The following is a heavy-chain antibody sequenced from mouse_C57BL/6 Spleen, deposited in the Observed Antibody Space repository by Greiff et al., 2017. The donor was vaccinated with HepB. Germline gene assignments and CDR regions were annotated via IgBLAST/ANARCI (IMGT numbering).Heavy chain of an antibody. CDR1: GFTFTDYY. J-gene: IGHJ3*01. V-gene: IGHV7-3*01. CDR3: ARYGSRGFAY. Sequence: DVHLVESGGGLVQPGGSLSLSCAASGFTFTDYYMSWVRQPPGKALEWLGFIRNKANGYTTEYSASVKGRFTISRDNSQSILYLQMNALRAEDSATYYCARYGSRGFAYWGQGTLVTVSA. CDR2: IRNKANGYTT. D-gene: IGHD1-1*01.